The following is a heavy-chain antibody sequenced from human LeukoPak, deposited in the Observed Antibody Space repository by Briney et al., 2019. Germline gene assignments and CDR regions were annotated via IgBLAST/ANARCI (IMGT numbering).Heavy chain of an antibody. CDR2: ISASSEST. CDR3: AKDIQLST. V-gene: IGHV3-23*01. D-gene: IGHD5-24*01. Sequence: GGSLRLSCAASGFTFSVAAMTWVRQAPGKGLEWVSLISASSESTYYADSVKGRFTISRDNSENTLSLQMNSLRVEDTAMYFCAKDIQLSTWGLGTMVTVSS. J-gene: IGHJ3*01. CDR1: GFTFSVAA.